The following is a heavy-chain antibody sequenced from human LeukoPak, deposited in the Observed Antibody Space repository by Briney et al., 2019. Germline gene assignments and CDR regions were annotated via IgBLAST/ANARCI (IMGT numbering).Heavy chain of an antibody. CDR1: GGSISSYY. CDR2: IYYSGST. D-gene: IGHD5-18*01. Sequence: NPSETLSLTCTVSGGSISSYYWSWIRQPPGKGLEWIGYIYYSGSTNYNPSLKSRVTISVDTSKNQFSLKLSSVTAADTAVYYCARVGRYSYGLLDYWGQGTLVTVSS. CDR3: ARVGRYSYGLLDY. V-gene: IGHV4-59*12. J-gene: IGHJ4*02.